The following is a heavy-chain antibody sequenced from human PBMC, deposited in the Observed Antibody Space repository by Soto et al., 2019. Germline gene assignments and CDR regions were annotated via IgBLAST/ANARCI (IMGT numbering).Heavy chain of an antibody. D-gene: IGHD4-17*01. CDR1: GGSISSGGYS. CDR3: ARATVTRVDY. J-gene: IGHJ4*02. Sequence: QLQLQESGSGLVKPSQTLSLTCAVSGGSISSGGYSWSWIRQPPGKGLEWIGYIYHSGCTNYNPSLKIPVTISVDRAKNQFSLKLSSVTAADTAVYYCARATVTRVDYWGQGTLVTVSS. V-gene: IGHV4-30-2*01. CDR2: IYHSGCT.